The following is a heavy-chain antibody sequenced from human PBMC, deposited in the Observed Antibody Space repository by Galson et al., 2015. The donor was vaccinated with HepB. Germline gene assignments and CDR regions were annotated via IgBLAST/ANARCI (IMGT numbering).Heavy chain of an antibody. J-gene: IGHJ4*02. Sequence: SLRLSCAASGFTFSSYAMTWVRQAPGKGLEWVSVISGSGGSTYYADSVKGRFTISRDNSKNTLYLQMNSLRAEDTAVYYCAKAPSGSILRGIDYWGQGTLVTVSS. CDR1: GFTFSSYA. CDR2: ISGSGGST. CDR3: AKAPSGSILRGIDY. D-gene: IGHD1-26*01. V-gene: IGHV3-23*01.